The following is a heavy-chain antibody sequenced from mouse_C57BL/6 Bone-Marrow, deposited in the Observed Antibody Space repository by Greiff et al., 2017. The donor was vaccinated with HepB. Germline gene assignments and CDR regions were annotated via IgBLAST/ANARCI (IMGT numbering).Heavy chain of an antibody. CDR1: GYTFKSYG. V-gene: IGHV1-81*01. CDR2: IYPRSGNT. CDR3: ARDGYPYYFDY. D-gene: IGHD1-1*01. J-gene: IGHJ2*01. Sequence: VQLQQSGAELARPGASVKLSCKASGYTFKSYGISWVKQRTGQGLEWIGEIYPRSGNTYYNEKFKGKATMTADKSSSTAYMELRSLTSEASAVYFFARDGYPYYFDYWGQGTTLTVSS.